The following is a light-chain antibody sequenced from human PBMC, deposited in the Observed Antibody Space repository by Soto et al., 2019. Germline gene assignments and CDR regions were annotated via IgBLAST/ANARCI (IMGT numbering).Light chain of an antibody. Sequence: AIQMTQSPSSLSASVGDRVTITCRASQGIRNDLGWYQQKPGKAPNLLFYAASSLQSGVPSRFSGSGSGTDFTLTISSLQPEDFATYYCLQDYNYPWTFGQGTKVEIK. CDR1: QGIRND. CDR2: AAS. V-gene: IGKV1-6*01. CDR3: LQDYNYPWT. J-gene: IGKJ1*01.